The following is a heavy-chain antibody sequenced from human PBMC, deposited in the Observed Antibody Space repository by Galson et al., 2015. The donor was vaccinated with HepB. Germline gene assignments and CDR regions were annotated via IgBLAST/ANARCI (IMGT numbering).Heavy chain of an antibody. D-gene: IGHD3-16*02. CDR1: GFTFSDYY. CDR3: AGIKGDSLGELSLSAFVFDY. Sequence: SLRLSCAASGFTFSDYYMSWIRQAPGKGLGWVSYISSSSSYTNYADSVKGRFTISRDNAKNSLYLQMNSLRAEDTAVYYCAGIKGDSLGELSLSAFVFDYWGQGTLVTVSS. J-gene: IGHJ4*02. V-gene: IGHV3-11*06. CDR2: ISSSSSYT.